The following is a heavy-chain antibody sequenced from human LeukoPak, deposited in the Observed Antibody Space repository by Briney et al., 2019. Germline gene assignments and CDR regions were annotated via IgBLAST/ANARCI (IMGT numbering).Heavy chain of an antibody. J-gene: IGHJ4*02. CDR3: ARHAQLMGSGSYYGFDY. Sequence: TSSETLSLTCTVSGGSISTSSYSWGWIRQPPGKGLEWIGTIYYTGSTNYNPSLKSRVTISVDTSKNQFSLKLSSVTAADTAVYYCARHAQLMGSGSYYGFDYWGQGTLVTVSS. D-gene: IGHD3-10*01. CDR2: IYYTGST. CDR1: GGSISTSSYS. V-gene: IGHV4-39*01.